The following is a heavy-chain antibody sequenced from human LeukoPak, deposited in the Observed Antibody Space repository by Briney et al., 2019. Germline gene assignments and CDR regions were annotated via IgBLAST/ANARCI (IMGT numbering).Heavy chain of an antibody. CDR3: ARGSLRSYYYDSSGYYTD. CDR2: IYYSGST. V-gene: IGHV4-39*07. J-gene: IGHJ3*01. D-gene: IGHD3-22*01. Sequence: SETLSLTCTVSGGSISSSSYYWGWIRQPPGKGLEWIGSIYYSGSTYYNPSLKSRVTISVDTSKNQFSLKLSSVTAADTAVYYCARGSLRSYYYDSSGYYTDWGQGTMVTVSS. CDR1: GGSISSSSYY.